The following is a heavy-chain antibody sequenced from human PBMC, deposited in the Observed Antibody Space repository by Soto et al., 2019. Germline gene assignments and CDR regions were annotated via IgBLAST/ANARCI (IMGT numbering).Heavy chain of an antibody. D-gene: IGHD1-26*01. J-gene: IGHJ5*02. CDR2: INAGNGNT. Sequence: QVQLVQSGAEVKKPGASVKVSCKASGYTFTSYAMHWVRQAPGQRLEWMGWINAGNGNTKYSQKFQGRVTITRDTSASTAYMELRSQRSEDTAVYYCARGPVVGATNGRIVWCDPWGEGTLVTVSS. CDR1: GYTFTSYA. CDR3: ARGPVVGATNGRIVWCDP. V-gene: IGHV1-3*01.